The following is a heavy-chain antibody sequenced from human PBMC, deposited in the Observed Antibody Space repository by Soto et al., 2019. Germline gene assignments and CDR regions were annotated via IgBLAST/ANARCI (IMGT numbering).Heavy chain of an antibody. D-gene: IGHD2-15*01. CDR3: ATAVGGGYYGMDV. V-gene: IGHV1-24*01. Sequence: XSGKVSCNVSGYPLTELSMHWVRQAPGKGLEWMGGFDPEDGETIYAQKFQGRVTMTEDTSTDTAYMELSSLRSEDTAVYYCATAVGGGYYGMDVWGQGTTVTVPS. CDR1: GYPLTELS. CDR2: FDPEDGET. J-gene: IGHJ6*02.